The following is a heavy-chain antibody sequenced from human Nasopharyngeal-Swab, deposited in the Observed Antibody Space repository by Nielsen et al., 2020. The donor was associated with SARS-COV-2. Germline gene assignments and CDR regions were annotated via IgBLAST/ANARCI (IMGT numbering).Heavy chain of an antibody. D-gene: IGHD4-11*01. CDR2: IKQDGSEK. Sequence: GESLKISCAASGFTFSSYWMSWVRQAPGKGLEWVANIKQDGSEKYYVDSVKGRFTISRDNAQNSLYLQMNSLRAEDTAVYYCARDRVSNYENYYYYGMDVWGQGTTVTVSS. V-gene: IGHV3-7*01. J-gene: IGHJ6*02. CDR1: GFTFSSYW. CDR3: ARDRVSNYENYYYYGMDV.